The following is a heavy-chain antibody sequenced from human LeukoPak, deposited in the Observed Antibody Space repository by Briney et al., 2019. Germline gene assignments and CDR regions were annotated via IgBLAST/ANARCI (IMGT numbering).Heavy chain of an antibody. V-gene: IGHV3-74*01. CDR2: INGDGSGT. CDR1: GFTFTSHW. CDR3: AGDRVYGSGSSGY. J-gene: IGHJ4*02. Sequence: GSLRLSCTASGFTFTSHWMHWVRQVPGKGLVWVSRINGDGSGTNHADSVKGRFTISRDNAKNTLYLQMNSLRVEDTAVYYCAGDRVYGSGSSGYLGQGTLVTVSS. D-gene: IGHD3-10*01.